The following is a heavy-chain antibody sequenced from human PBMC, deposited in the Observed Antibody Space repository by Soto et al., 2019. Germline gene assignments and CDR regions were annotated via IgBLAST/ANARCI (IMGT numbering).Heavy chain of an antibody. V-gene: IGHV3-74*01. CDR1: GFNFSNHW. Sequence: VHLVESGGGLVQPGGSLRLSCAASGFNFSNHWMHWVRQRPAEGLVWVSRITSDGKSEAYAESVKGRFAISRDNAKNTLYLQMNGLTAEDTAVYYCARESGDWPLNWFDPWGQGTLVTVSS. CDR2: ITSDGKSE. J-gene: IGHJ5*02. D-gene: IGHD2-21*02. CDR3: ARESGDWPLNWFDP.